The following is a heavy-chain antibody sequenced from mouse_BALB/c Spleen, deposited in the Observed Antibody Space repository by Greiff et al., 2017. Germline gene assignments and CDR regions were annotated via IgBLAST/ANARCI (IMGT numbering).Heavy chain of an antibody. CDR3: ARNRDYDDLSYFDY. J-gene: IGHJ2*01. Sequence: VQGVESGPGLVQPSQSLSITCTVSGFSLTSYGVHWVRHSPGKGLEWLGVIWSGGSTDYNAAFISRLSISKDNSKSQVFFKMNSLQANDTAIYYCARNRDYDDLSYFDYWGQGTTLTVSS. CDR1: GFSLTSYG. CDR2: IWSGGST. V-gene: IGHV2-2*02. D-gene: IGHD2-4*01.